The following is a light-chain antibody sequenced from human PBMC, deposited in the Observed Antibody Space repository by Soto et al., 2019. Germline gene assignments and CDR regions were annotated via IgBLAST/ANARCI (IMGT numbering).Light chain of an antibody. Sequence: QSVLTQPPSVSGAPGQRVTISCTGSSSNIGAGYDVHWYQQLPGTAPKLLIYGNNNRPSGVPDRFSGSKSGTSASLAITGLQAEDEADYFCQSYDHSLGGSGGFGTGTKLTVL. CDR1: SSNIGAGYD. CDR3: QSYDHSLGGSGG. CDR2: GNN. J-gene: IGLJ1*01. V-gene: IGLV1-40*01.